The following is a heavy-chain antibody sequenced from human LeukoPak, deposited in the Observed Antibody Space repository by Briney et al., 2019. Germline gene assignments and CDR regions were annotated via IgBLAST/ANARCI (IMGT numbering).Heavy chain of an antibody. D-gene: IGHD6-19*01. CDR1: GYTFTGYY. CDR2: INPNSGGT. V-gene: IGHV1-2*02. CDR3: ARVPPFSGWYGFYYYYYVDV. Sequence: ASVKVSCKASGYTFTGYYMHWVRQAPGQGLEWMGWINPNSGGTNYAQKFQGRVTMTRDTSISTAYMELSRLRSDDTAVYYCARVPPFSGWYGFYYYYYVDVWGKGTTVTVSS. J-gene: IGHJ6*03.